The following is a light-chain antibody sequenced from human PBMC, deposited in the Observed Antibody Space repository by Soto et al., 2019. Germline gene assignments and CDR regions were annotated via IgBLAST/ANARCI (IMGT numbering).Light chain of an antibody. CDR1: SGHSSYA. Sequence: QLVLTQSPSASASLGASVKLTCTLSSGHSSYAIAWHQQQPEKGPRYLMKLNSDGSHSKGDGIPDRFSGSSSGAERYLTISRLQSEYEADYYCQSWGTGIHYVFGTGTKVTVL. CDR3: QSWGTGIHYV. V-gene: IGLV4-69*01. J-gene: IGLJ1*01. CDR2: LNSDGSH.